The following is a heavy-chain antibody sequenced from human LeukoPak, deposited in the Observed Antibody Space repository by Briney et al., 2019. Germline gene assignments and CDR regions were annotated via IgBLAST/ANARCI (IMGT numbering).Heavy chain of an antibody. J-gene: IGHJ6*03. Sequence: PETLSLTCAVSGGSISSGNWWTWFRQSPGKGLEWIGEIHHGGTTSYNPSLKSRVTTSVDKPKNQFSLKLSSVTAADTAVYYCARKDYYYMDVWGKGTTVTVSS. CDR3: ARKDYYYMDV. V-gene: IGHV4-4*03. CDR1: GGSISSGNW. CDR2: IHHGGTT.